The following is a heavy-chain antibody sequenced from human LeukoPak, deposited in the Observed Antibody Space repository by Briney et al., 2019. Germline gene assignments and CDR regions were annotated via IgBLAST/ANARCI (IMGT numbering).Heavy chain of an antibody. Sequence: PGGSLRLSCAASGSIVSSKYMSWVHQAPGKGLEWVSVIYSGGSTYYAASVEGRFTISRDNSKNTVYLQMNSLRVEDTAVYYCARAGPIDYWGQGTLVTVSS. CDR1: GSIVSSKY. CDR2: IYSGGST. CDR3: ARAGPIDY. J-gene: IGHJ4*02. V-gene: IGHV3-53*01.